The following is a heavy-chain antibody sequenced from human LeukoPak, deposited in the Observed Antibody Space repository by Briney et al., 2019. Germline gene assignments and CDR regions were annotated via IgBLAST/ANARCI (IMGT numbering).Heavy chain of an antibody. V-gene: IGHV1-69*13. CDR1: GGTFSSYA. D-gene: IGHD3-22*01. CDR2: IIPIFGTA. Sequence: SVKVSCKASGGTFSSYAISWVRQAPGQGLEWMGGIIPIFGTANYAQKFQGRVTITADESTSTAYMELSSLRSEDTAVYYCARGGSLAITYYYYMDVWSKGTTVTVSS. CDR3: ARGGSLAITYYYYMDV. J-gene: IGHJ6*03.